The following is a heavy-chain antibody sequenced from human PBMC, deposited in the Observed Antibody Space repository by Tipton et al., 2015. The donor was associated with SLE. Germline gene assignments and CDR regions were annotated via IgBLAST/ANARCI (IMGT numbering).Heavy chain of an antibody. CDR3: TTPPLGSGWFDWYFDL. J-gene: IGHJ2*01. CDR2: ISSNGGST. CDR1: GFTFSSYA. V-gene: IGHV3-64*04. D-gene: IGHD6-19*01. Sequence: SLRLSCAASGFTFSSYAMHWVRQAPGKGLEYVSAISSNGGSTYYADSVKGRFTISRDNSKNTLYLQMNSLKTEDTAVYYCTTPPLGSGWFDWYFDLWGRGTLVTVSS.